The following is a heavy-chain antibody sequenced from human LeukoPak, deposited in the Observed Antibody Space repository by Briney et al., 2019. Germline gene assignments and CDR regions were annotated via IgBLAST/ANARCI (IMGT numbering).Heavy chain of an antibody. CDR1: GYTFTGYY. V-gene: IGHV1-2*02. J-gene: IGHJ4*02. CDR2: INPNSGGT. D-gene: IGHD6-19*01. CDR3: ARSRTSIAVAGTFDY. Sequence: ASVKVSCKASGYTFTGYYMHWVRQAPGQGLEWMGWINPNSGGTNYAKRFQGRVTMTRDTSISTAYMELSRLRSDDTAVYYCARSRTSIAVAGTFDYWGQGTLVTVSS.